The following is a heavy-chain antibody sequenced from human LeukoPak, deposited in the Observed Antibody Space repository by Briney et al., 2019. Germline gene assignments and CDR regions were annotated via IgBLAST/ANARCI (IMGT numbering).Heavy chain of an antibody. Sequence: VASVKVSCKASGYTFTSYYMHWVRQAPGQGLEWMGIINPSGGSTSYAQKSQGRVTMTRDTSTSTVYMELSSLRSEDTAVYYCARDLQQLGYGMDVWGQGTTVTVSS. CDR2: INPSGGST. J-gene: IGHJ6*02. CDR3: ARDLQQLGYGMDV. V-gene: IGHV1-46*01. CDR1: GYTFTSYY. D-gene: IGHD6-13*01.